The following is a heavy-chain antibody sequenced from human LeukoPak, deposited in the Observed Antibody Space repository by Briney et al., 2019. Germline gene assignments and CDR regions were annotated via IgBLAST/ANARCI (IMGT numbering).Heavy chain of an antibody. CDR3: ARRPDYGGTPTFDY. Sequence: GGSLKLSCAASGFTFSSYAIHWVRQAPGKGLEWVSVIYSGGSTYYADSVKGRFIISRDNSKNTLYLQMNSLRVEDTAVYYCARRPDYGGTPTFDYWSQGTLVTVSS. CDR1: GFTFSSYA. V-gene: IGHV3-66*01. D-gene: IGHD4-23*01. CDR2: IYSGGST. J-gene: IGHJ4*02.